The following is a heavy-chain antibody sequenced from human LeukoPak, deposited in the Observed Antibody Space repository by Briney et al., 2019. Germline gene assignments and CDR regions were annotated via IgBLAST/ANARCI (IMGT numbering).Heavy chain of an antibody. J-gene: IGHJ4*02. CDR3: VKGGYDFVEVAFFDF. CDR1: RFSLNNYA. Sequence: RGSLTLSCAPSRFSLNNYAIGWARPAPPRGLGWVSIIIATSGSTSYPDSLQGRCTISRDNSKNTLYVQMNSVSVEDTAVYYCVKGGYDFVEVAFFDFWGEGTLVTVS. CDR2: IIATSGST. V-gene: IGHV3-23*01. D-gene: IGHD3-3*01.